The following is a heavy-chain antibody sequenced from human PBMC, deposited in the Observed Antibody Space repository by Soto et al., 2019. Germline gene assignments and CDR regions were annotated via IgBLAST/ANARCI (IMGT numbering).Heavy chain of an antibody. J-gene: IGHJ4*02. CDR3: ARGELLWFGELRR. V-gene: IGHV1-8*01. D-gene: IGHD3-10*01. CDR1: GYTFTSYE. Sequence: VQLVQSGAEVKKPGASVKVSCKASGYTFTSYEINWVRQATGQGLEWMGWMNPNSGDTGYAQKCQGRVTMTRNTSISTAYMELSSLRSEDTAAYYCARGELLWFGELRRWGQGTLVTVSS. CDR2: MNPNSGDT.